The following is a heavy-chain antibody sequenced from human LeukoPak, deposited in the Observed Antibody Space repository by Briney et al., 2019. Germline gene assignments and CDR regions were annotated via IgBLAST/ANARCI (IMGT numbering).Heavy chain of an antibody. D-gene: IGHD6-13*01. CDR2: IYHSGST. CDR3: ATGIAAAATEGYFDY. J-gene: IGHJ4*02. CDR1: GGSISSSNW. Sequence: SETLSLTCAVSGGSISSSNWWSWVRQPPGKGLEWIGEIYHSGSTNYNPSLKSRVTISVDKSKNQFSLKLSSVTAADTAVYYCATGIAAAATEGYFDYWGQGTLVTVSS. V-gene: IGHV4-4*02.